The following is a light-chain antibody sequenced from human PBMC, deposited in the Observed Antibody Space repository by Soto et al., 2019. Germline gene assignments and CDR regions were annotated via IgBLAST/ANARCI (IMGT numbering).Light chain of an antibody. CDR3: QQYYSYPLT. J-gene: IGKJ4*01. CDR2: AAS. Sequence: AIQMTQSTSSLSASVGDRVTITCRASQGISSWLAWYQQKPGKAPKLLIYAASTLQSGVPSRFSGSGSGTDFTLTISCLQSEDFATYYCQQYYSYPLTFGGGTKVDIK. CDR1: QGISSW. V-gene: IGKV1-8*01.